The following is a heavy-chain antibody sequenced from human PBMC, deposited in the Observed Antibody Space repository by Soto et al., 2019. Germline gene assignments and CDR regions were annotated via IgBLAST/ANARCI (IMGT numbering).Heavy chain of an antibody. Sequence: QVQLVQSGDEVRKPGSSVKVSCKASGYIFVNYGIAWVRQAPGQGLEWMGWISPYSGNTHDACKVQVRLTMTTDTSTNTAYMDLGSLTSDDTAVYYCAMVDNYVTPPPQDVLGQGTTVTVSS. CDR1: GYIFVNYG. CDR3: AMVDNYVTPPPQDV. V-gene: IGHV1-18*01. J-gene: IGHJ6*02. D-gene: IGHD3-16*01. CDR2: ISPYSGNT.